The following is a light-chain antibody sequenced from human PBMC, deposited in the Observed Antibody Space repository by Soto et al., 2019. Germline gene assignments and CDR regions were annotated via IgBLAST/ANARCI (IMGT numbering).Light chain of an antibody. J-gene: IGKJ4*02. CDR3: QQSYNIQALT. Sequence: DIQMTQSPSSLSASVGDRVAITCRASQNIRNYLNWYQQKPGKAPRVLIYGAASLQSGVPSRFSGSGSGTNVSLTINSLQHEDYATYYCQQSYNIQALTFGGGTKVEIK. CDR1: QNIRNY. CDR2: GAA. V-gene: IGKV1-39*01.